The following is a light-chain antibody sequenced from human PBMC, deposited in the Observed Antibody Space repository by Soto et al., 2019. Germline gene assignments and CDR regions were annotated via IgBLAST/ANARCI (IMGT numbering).Light chain of an antibody. V-gene: IGKV3-15*01. CDR3: QQYNNWPPLT. J-gene: IGKJ4*01. CDR2: GAS. Sequence: EIVMTQSPATLSVSPGERATLSCRASQSVSNNLAWYQQKPGQAPRLLIYGASTRATGIPTSFSGSGSGTEFTLTISSLQSEDFAVYYCQQYNNWPPLTFGGGTKVEIK. CDR1: QSVSNN.